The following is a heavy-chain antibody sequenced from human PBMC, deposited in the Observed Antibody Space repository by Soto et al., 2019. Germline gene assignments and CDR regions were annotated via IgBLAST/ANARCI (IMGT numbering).Heavy chain of an antibody. CDR2: INHSGST. CDR3: ARQRQQLVIDY. CDR1: GGSFSGYY. Sequence: SETLSLTCAVYGGSFSGYYWSWIRHPPGKGLEWIGEINHSGSTNYNPSLKSRVTISVDTSKNQFSLKLSSVTAADTAVYYCARQRQQLVIDYWGQGTLVTVSS. J-gene: IGHJ4*02. V-gene: IGHV4-34*01. D-gene: IGHD6-13*01.